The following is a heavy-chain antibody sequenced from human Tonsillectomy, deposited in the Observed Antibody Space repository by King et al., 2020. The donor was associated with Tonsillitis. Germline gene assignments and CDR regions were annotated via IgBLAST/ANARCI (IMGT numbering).Heavy chain of an antibody. CDR1: GFTFDDYA. CDR3: GKAPSRLTTSSFDH. CDR2: IGGSSGSE. Sequence: VQLVESGGGLGQPGRSLRLSCAASGFTFDDYAMHWVRQAPGKGLEWVSGIGGSSGSEAYADSVKGRFTISRDNAKKSLYLEMNSLRAEDTALYYCGKAPSRLTTSSFDHWGQGALVTVSS. V-gene: IGHV3-9*01. J-gene: IGHJ4*02. D-gene: IGHD4-11*01.